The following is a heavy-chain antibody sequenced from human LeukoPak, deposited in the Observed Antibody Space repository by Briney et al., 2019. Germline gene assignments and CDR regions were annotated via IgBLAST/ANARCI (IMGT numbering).Heavy chain of an antibody. CDR3: ARLVVVPAANLFDY. Sequence: SETLSLTCAVYGGSFSGYYWSWIRQPPGKGLEWIGEINHSGSTNYNPSLKSRVTISVDTSKNQFSLKLSSVTAADTAVYYCARLVVVPAANLFDYWGQGTLVTVSS. V-gene: IGHV4-34*01. J-gene: IGHJ4*02. CDR2: INHSGST. CDR1: GGSFSGYY. D-gene: IGHD2-2*01.